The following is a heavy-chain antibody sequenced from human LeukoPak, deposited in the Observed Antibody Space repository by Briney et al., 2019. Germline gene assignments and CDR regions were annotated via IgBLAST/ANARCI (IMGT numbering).Heavy chain of an antibody. J-gene: IGHJ4*02. CDR1: GFTFRSWG. D-gene: IGHD2-2*01. CDR3: ANLYCSSTICSYYFDY. CDR2: IRSDGTNK. V-gene: IGHV3-30*02. Sequence: TGGSLRLSCAASGFTFRSWGMHWVRQVPGKGLEWVASIRSDGTNKYYGDSVKGRFTISRDNSENTLYLQMNSLRPEDTAVYYCANLYCSSTICSYYFDYWGQGTLVTVSS.